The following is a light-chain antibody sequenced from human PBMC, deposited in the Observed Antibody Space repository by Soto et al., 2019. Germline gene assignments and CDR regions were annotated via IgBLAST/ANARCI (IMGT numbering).Light chain of an antibody. V-gene: IGKV1-39*01. Sequence: DIQMTQSPSSLSASVGDRVTITCRASQSISSFLNWYQQKPGKAPKLLIYAASSLQGGVPSRFSGSGSGSDFTLTISSLQPEDFATYYCQESYTTPVTSGHGTKVEI. CDR3: QESYTTPVT. J-gene: IGKJ1*01. CDR2: AAS. CDR1: QSISSF.